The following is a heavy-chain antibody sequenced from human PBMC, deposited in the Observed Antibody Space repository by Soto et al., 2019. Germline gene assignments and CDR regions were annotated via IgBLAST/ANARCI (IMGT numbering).Heavy chain of an antibody. CDR2: INHSGST. D-gene: IGHD3-22*01. CDR3: ARDRSSGYRYAFDI. V-gene: IGHV4-34*01. J-gene: IGHJ3*02. CDR1: GGSFSGYY. Sequence: SETLSLTCAVYGGSFSGYYWSWIRQPPGKGLEWIGEINHSGSTNYSPSLKSRVTISVDTSKNQFSLKLSSVTAADTAVYYCARDRSSGYRYAFDIWGQGTMVTVSS.